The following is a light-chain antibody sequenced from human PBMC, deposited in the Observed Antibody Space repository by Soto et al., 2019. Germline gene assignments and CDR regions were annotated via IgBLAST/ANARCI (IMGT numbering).Light chain of an antibody. CDR1: SSDVGGYNY. V-gene: IGLV2-14*01. CDR3: SSYTSSSTNV. J-gene: IGLJ1*01. CDR2: DVS. Sequence: SALTQPASVSGSPGQSIAISCTGTSSDVGGYNYVSWYQRHPGKAPKLMVYDVSNRPSGVSNRFSGSKSGNTASLTISGLQAEDEADYYCSSYTSSSTNVFGTGTKVTVL.